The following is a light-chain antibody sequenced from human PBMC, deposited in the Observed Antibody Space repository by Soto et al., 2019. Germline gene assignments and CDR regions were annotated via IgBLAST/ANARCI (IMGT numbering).Light chain of an antibody. V-gene: IGKV2D-29*01. CDR2: EVS. CDR1: QTFLHSDGKTY. J-gene: IGKJ4*01. CDR3: QQYNDWPLT. Sequence: DIVMTQTPLSLSVTPGQPASISCKSSQTFLHSDGKTYLCWYLQKPGQPPQLLIYEVSNRFSGVPDRFSGGGSGTEFALTISSLQSDDFAVYYCQQYNDWPLTFGGGTKV.